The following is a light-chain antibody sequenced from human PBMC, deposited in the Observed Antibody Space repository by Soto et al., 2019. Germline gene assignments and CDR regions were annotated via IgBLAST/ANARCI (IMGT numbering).Light chain of an antibody. CDR2: DAS. CDR3: QQPSDWPST. J-gene: IGKJ4*01. CDR1: QSVGSY. V-gene: IGKV3-11*01. Sequence: EIVLTQSPATLSLSPGDRATLSCRASQSVGSYLGWYQQRPGQAPRLLIYDASNRATGIPARFSGSASGTDYALPITGLEPEPFAVYYCQQPSDWPSTFGGGTKVEIK.